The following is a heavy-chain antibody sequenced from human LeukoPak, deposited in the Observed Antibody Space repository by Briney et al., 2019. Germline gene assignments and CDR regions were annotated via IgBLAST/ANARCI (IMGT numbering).Heavy chain of an antibody. CDR1: GDSVSSGTYY. V-gene: IGHV4-39*07. J-gene: IGHJ5*02. D-gene: IGHD4-17*01. CDR2: IYYSGSAYGLIYNDATT. CDR3: ATITFYSSTGTPNWFDP. Sequence: SETLSLTCTVSGDSVSSGTYYWGWIRQPPGKELEWIGIIYYSGSAYGLIYNDATTYYNPSLRSRLTISMDTSKNQFSLKLNSVTAADTAFYYCATITFYSSTGTPNWFDPWGQGTLVTVSS.